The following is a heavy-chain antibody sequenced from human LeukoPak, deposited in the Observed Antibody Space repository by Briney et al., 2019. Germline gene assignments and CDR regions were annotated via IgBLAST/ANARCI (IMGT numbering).Heavy chain of an antibody. D-gene: IGHD2-21*02. J-gene: IGHJ3*02. V-gene: IGHV4-4*09. CDR2: IYTSGST. CDR1: GGSISSYY. Sequence: KPSETLSLTCTVSGGSISSYYWSWIRQPPGKGLEWIGYIYTSGSTNYNPSLKSRVTISVDRSKNQFSLKLSSVTAADTAVYYCARVAYCGGDCYYSGAFDIWGQGTMVTVSS. CDR3: ARVAYCGGDCYYSGAFDI.